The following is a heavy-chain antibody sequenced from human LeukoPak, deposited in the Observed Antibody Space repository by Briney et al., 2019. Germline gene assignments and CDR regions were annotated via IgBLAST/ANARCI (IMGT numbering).Heavy chain of an antibody. V-gene: IGHV3-33*01. Sequence: GRSLRLSCAASGFTFSSYGMHWVRQAPGKGLEWVAVIWYDGSNKYYADSVKGRFTISRDNSKNTLYLQMNSLRAEDTAVYYCARDLTYYYDSSGSYFDYWGQGTLVTVSS. CDR3: ARDLTYYYDSSGSYFDY. CDR2: IWYDGSNK. J-gene: IGHJ4*02. D-gene: IGHD3-22*01. CDR1: GFTFSSYG.